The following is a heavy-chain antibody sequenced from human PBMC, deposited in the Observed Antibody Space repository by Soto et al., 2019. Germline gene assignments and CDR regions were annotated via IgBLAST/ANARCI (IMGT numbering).Heavy chain of an antibody. CDR3: ASFTLSGYSDY. CDR1: GGSISSYY. V-gene: IGHV4-59*08. Sequence: KQSQTLSLTCTVSGGSISSYYWSWIRQPPGKGLEWIGYIYYSGSTNYNPSLKSRVTISVDTSKNQFSLKLSSVTAADTAVYYCASFTLSGYSDYWGQGTLVTVSS. J-gene: IGHJ4*02. D-gene: IGHD5-12*01. CDR2: IYYSGST.